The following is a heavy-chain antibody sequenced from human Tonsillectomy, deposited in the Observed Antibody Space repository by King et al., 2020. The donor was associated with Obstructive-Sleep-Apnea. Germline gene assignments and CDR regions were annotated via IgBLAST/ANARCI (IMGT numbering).Heavy chain of an antibody. D-gene: IGHD2-15*01. J-gene: IGHJ4*02. V-gene: IGHV4-4*07. CDR2: IYTSGST. CDR1: GGSISSYY. Sequence: VQLQESGPGLVKPSETLSLTCTVSGGSISSYYWSWIRQPAGKGLEWIGRIYTSGSTNYNPSLKSRVTMSVDTSKNQFSLKLSSVTAADTAVYYCARVHCSGGSCYESYYFDYWGQGTLVTVSS. CDR3: ARVHCSGGSCYESYYFDY.